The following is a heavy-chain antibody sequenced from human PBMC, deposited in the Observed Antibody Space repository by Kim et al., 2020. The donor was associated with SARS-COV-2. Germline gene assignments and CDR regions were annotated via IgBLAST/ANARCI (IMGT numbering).Heavy chain of an antibody. Sequence: ASVKVSCKVSGYTLTEFSMHWVRQAPGKGLEWMGGFDPEDGETIYAQKFQGRVTMTEDTSTDTAYMELSSLRSEDTAVYYCATASNYDILTGYSHPPDYWGQGTLVTVSS. D-gene: IGHD3-9*01. V-gene: IGHV1-24*01. J-gene: IGHJ4*02. CDR2: FDPEDGET. CDR3: ATASNYDILTGYSHPPDY. CDR1: GYTLTEFS.